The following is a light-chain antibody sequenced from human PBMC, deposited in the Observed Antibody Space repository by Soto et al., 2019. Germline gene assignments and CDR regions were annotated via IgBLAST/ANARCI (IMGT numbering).Light chain of an antibody. Sequence: QSALTQPASVSGSPGQSITISCTGTSSDVGGYNYVSWYQQHPGKAPKLMIYDVSNRPSGVSNRFSGYKSGNTASLTISGLQAEDVAHYDCSSYTSSSTVVFGGGTQVNVL. J-gene: IGLJ2*01. CDR2: DVS. CDR3: SSYTSSSTVV. V-gene: IGLV2-14*01. CDR1: SSDVGGYNY.